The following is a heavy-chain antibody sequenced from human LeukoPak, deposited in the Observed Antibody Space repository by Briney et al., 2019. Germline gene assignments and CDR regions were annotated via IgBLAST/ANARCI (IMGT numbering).Heavy chain of an antibody. CDR2: FKSEIDGGTI. Sequence: GGSLRLSCSASGFTFSDYAMSWFRQAPGKGLEWVGRFKSEIDGGTIDYAAPIKDRFTISRDDSRNTLYLQMNSLKIEDTAVYFCTTESGKGGYWGQGTLVTVSS. CDR3: TTESGKGGY. V-gene: IGHV3-15*01. J-gene: IGHJ4*02. D-gene: IGHD4-23*01. CDR1: GFTFSDYA.